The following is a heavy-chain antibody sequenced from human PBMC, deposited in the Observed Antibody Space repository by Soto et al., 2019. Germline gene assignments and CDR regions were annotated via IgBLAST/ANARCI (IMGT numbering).Heavy chain of an antibody. J-gene: IGHJ5*02. CDR3: ARRRGCNGWFDL. CDR2: MNPESGNT. D-gene: IGHD2-15*01. CDR1: GYTFINYD. V-gene: IGHV1-8*01. Sequence: QVQLVQSGAEVKKPGASVKVCCKASGYTFINYDMNWVRQATGQGLEWVGWMNPESGNTGYAQNFQGTVTMTGNTSMSSVYMELSSLTSEDTAVYYCARRRGCNGWFDLWGQGTLVTVSS.